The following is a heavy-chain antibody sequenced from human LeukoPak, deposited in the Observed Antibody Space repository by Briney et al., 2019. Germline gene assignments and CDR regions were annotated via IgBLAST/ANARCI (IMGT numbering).Heavy chain of an antibody. J-gene: IGHJ4*02. CDR2: IYYSGST. V-gene: IGHV4-39*07. D-gene: IGHD6-19*01. CDR3: ARGTLYRGWSYYLDF. Sequence: TSETLSLTCTVSGGSISSSSYYWGWIRQPPGKGLEWIGSIYYSGSTYYNPSLKSRVTISVDMSKNHFSLRLRSVTAADTAMYYCARGTLYRGWSYYLDFWGQGSQVTVSS. CDR1: GGSISSSSYY.